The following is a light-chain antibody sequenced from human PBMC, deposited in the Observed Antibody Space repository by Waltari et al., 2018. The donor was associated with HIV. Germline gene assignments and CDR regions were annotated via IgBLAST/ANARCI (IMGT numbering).Light chain of an antibody. V-gene: IGLV3-1*01. CDR3: QALDSNTVV. J-gene: IGLJ3*02. CDR2: KDT. CDR1: KLGDKF. Sequence: SYELTQPPSLSVSPGQTATITCSGYKLGDKFVSWYQQKPGQSPFLVIFKDTKRPSGIPERFSGSSSGNTATLTIRGTQAMDEADYYCQALDSNTVVFGGGTKLAVL.